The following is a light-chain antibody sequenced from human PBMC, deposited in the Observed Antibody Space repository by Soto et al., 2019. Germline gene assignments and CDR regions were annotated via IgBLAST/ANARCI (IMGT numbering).Light chain of an antibody. CDR1: QNINTY. Sequence: IQLAQTPYYLTAGVGGRGSVSCWASQNINTYLNWYQQKPGKAPKLLMFDAASLQSGVLSRFSGSGSRTDFTLTITSLQPEDFATYYCQQYNSYSRTFGQGTKVDIK. J-gene: IGKJ1*01. CDR3: QQYNSYSRT. V-gene: IGKV1-39*01. CDR2: DAA.